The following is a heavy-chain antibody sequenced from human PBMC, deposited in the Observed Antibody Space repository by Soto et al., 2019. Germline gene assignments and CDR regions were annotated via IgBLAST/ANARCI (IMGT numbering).Heavy chain of an antibody. CDR1: GGSISSSSYY. J-gene: IGHJ4*02. Sequence: PSETLSLTCTVSGGSISSSSYYWGWIRQPPGKGLEWIGSIYYSGSTYYNPSLKSRVTISVDTSKNQFSLKLSSVTAADTAVYYCARLLRPGRQQDYSNYAQPGYWGQGTLVTVSS. V-gene: IGHV4-39*01. D-gene: IGHD4-4*01. CDR2: IYYSGST. CDR3: ARLLRPGRQQDYSNYAQPGY.